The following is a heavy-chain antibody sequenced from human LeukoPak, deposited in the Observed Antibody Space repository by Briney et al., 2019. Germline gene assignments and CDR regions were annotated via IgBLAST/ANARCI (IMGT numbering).Heavy chain of an antibody. D-gene: IGHD3-22*01. V-gene: IGHV3-30-3*01. CDR1: GFTFSSYA. J-gene: IGHJ4*02. CDR3: AREDYYDSSGLLDY. CDR2: ISYDGSNK. Sequence: PGKSLRLSCAASGFTFSSYAMHWVRQSPGKGLEWVAVISYDGSNKYYADSVKRRFTISRDNSKNTLYLQMNSLRAEDTAVYYCAREDYYDSSGLLDYWGQGTLVTVSS.